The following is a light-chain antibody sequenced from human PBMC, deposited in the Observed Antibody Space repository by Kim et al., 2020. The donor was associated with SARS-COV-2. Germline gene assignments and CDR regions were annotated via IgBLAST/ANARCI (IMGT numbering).Light chain of an antibody. Sequence: PSLFPGETAPSSGCPRQTVTTSLSQYQHKPGQAPRLLIYDGSRRATGIPARFSGSGSGTDFTLTISSLEPEDSAVYYCQQRGSWTFGQGTKVDIK. CDR2: DGS. J-gene: IGKJ1*01. CDR3: QQRGSWT. V-gene: IGKV3-11*01. CDR1: QTVTTS.